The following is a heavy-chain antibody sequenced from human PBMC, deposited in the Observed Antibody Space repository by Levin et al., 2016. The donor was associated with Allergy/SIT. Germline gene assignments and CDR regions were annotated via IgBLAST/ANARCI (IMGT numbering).Heavy chain of an antibody. CDR3: ARDRDDSSGYYYGPAFDI. D-gene: IGHD3-22*01. CDR2: IWYDGSNK. CDR1: GFTFSSYG. Sequence: GESLKISCAASGFTFSSYGMHWVRQAPGKGLEWVAVIWYDGSNKYYADSVKGRFTISRDNSKNTLYLQMNSLRAEDTAVYYCARDRDDSSGYYYGPAFDIWGQGTMVTVSS. J-gene: IGHJ3*02. V-gene: IGHV3-33*01.